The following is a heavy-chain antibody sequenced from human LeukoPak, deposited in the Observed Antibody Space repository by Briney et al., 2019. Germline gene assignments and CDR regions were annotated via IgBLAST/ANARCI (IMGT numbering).Heavy chain of an antibody. D-gene: IGHD6-19*01. CDR1: GYTFTNFG. V-gene: IGHV1-18*01. CDR3: ARDHFGYSSGWYTGDAFDI. Sequence: GASVKVSCKPSGYTFTNFGISWVRQAPGQGLEWMGWISAYNGNTNYAQKLQGGVTMTTDTSTSTAYMELRSLRSDDTAVYYCARDHFGYSSGWYTGDAFDIWGQGTMVTVSS. CDR2: ISAYNGNT. J-gene: IGHJ3*02.